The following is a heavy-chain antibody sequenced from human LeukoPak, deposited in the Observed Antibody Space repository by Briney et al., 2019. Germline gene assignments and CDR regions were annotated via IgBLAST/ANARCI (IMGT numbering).Heavy chain of an antibody. CDR3: TRGPRNDP. D-gene: IGHD1-14*01. V-gene: IGHV1-8*01. J-gene: IGHJ5*02. CDR1: GYPFSTYE. Sequence: ASVKVCCKTSGYPFSTYEINWVRQAAGQGLEWMGWVHPNSGNTAYAQKFQGRVTMTRDTSISTAYMELSGLRSDDTAVYFCTRGPRNDPWGQGTLVTVSS. CDR2: VHPNSGNT.